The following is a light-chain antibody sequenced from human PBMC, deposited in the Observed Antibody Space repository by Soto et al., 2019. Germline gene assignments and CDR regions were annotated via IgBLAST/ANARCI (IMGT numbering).Light chain of an antibody. CDR2: DVS. J-gene: IGLJ3*02. Sequence: QSALTQPRSVSGSPGQSVTISCTGTSSDVVGYNYVSWYQQHPGKAPKLMIYDVSKWPSGVPDRFSGSKSGNTASLTISGLQAEDEADYYCCSYAGNSLWVFGGGTKLTVL. CDR1: SSDVVGYNY. V-gene: IGLV2-11*01. CDR3: CSYAGNSLWV.